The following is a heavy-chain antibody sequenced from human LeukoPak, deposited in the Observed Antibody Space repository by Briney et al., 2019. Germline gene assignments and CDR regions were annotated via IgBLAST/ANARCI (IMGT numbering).Heavy chain of an antibody. CDR3: AKDVKFSWPFYFDY. D-gene: IGHD5-12*01. V-gene: IGHV3-30*18. J-gene: IGHJ4*02. CDR1: GFTFSSYG. Sequence: GGSLRLSCAASGFTFSSYGIHWVRQAPGKGLEWVAFISYDGSNKDYADSVKGRFTISRDNSKNTLFLQMNSLRAEDTAVYYCAKDVKFSWPFYFDYWGQGILVTVSS. CDR2: ISYDGSNK.